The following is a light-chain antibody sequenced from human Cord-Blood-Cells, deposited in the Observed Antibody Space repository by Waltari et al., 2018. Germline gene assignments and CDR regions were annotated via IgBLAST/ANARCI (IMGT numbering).Light chain of an antibody. V-gene: IGKV2-28*01. CDR1: QSLLHSNGYND. CDR3: MQALQTPLT. J-gene: IGKJ4*01. CDR2: LGS. Sequence: DIVMTQSPLSLPVTPGEPASISCRSSQSLLHSNGYNDFDWYLQKPGQSQQLLIYLGSNRASGVPDRFSGSGSGTDFTLKISRVEAEDVGVYYCMQALQTPLTFGGGTKVEIK.